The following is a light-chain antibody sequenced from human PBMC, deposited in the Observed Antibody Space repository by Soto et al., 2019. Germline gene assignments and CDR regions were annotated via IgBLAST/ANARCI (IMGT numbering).Light chain of an antibody. Sequence: DIQMTQSPSSLSASVGDRVTITYRASQGISTYLNWYQQKPGKAPKLLIYAASSLQSGVPSRFSGSGSETDFTLTISSLQPEHFATYSCQQSYSTTWTFGQGTKVEIK. CDR1: QGISTY. CDR2: AAS. CDR3: QQSYSTTWT. V-gene: IGKV1-39*01. J-gene: IGKJ1*01.